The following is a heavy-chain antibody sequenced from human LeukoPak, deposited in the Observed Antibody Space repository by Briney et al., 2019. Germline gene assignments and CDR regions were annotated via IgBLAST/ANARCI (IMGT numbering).Heavy chain of an antibody. CDR1: GGSISSYY. Sequence: PSETLSLTCGVSGGSISSYYWSWIRQPAGKGLQWIGRIYSSGSTNYHPSLKSRVTISVDTSKNQFSLKLSYVTAADTAVYYCARDRGDNWKYSIWAYLDPWGQGTPVTVSS. V-gene: IGHV4-4*07. CDR2: IYSSGST. J-gene: IGHJ5*02. D-gene: IGHD1-20*01. CDR3: ARDRGDNWKYSIWAYLDP.